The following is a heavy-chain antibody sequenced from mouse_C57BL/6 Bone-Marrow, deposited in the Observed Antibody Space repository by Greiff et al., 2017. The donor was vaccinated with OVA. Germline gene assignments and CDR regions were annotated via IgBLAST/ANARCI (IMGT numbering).Heavy chain of an antibody. D-gene: IGHD3-2*02. V-gene: IGHV1-55*01. CDR2: IDPGSGST. CDR1: GYTFTSYW. CDR3: SRGDSSGYLFSY. J-gene: IGHJ3*01. Sequence: QVQLQQPGAELVKPGASVKMSCKASGYTFTSYWITWVKQRPGQGLEWIGDIDPGSGSTNYNEKLKSKATLTVDTSSSTAYMQLSSLTSEDSAVYYFSRGDSSGYLFSYWCQGPLVTVSA.